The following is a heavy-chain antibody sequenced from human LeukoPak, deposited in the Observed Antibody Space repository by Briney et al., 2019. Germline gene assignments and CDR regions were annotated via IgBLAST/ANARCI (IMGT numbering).Heavy chain of an antibody. V-gene: IGHV3-9*01. CDR2: ISWTSGSV. D-gene: IGHD4-17*01. CDR3: AAAQEGYGESGSATFYYPMDV. J-gene: IGHJ6*02. Sequence: GGSLRLSCAASGFTFRDHVMHWVRQTPGKGLEWVSGISWTSGSVGYADSVKGRLTISRDIATSSLSLQMNSLTSEDTALYYCAAAQEGYGESGSATFYYPMDVWGQGTTVIVSS. CDR1: GFTFRDHV.